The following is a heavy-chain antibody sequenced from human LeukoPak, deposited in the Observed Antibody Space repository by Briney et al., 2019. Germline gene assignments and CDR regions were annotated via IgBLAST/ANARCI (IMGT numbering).Heavy chain of an antibody. CDR3: ARSSIAARGYSDY. Sequence: SETLSLTCTVSGGSISSGGYYWSWIRQHPGKGPEWIGYIYYSGSTYYNPSLKSRVTISVDTSKNQFSLKLSSVTAADTAVYYCARSSIAARGYSDYWGQGTLVTVSS. CDR2: IYYSGST. J-gene: IGHJ4*02. D-gene: IGHD6-6*01. CDR1: GGSISSGGYY. V-gene: IGHV4-31*03.